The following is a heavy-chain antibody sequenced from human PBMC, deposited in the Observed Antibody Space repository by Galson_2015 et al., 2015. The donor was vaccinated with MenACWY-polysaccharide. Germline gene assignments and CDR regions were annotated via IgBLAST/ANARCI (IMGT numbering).Heavy chain of an antibody. J-gene: IGHJ5*02. CDR3: VRDVGGIAAAGTKGWFDP. CDR1: GFTFSHYG. Sequence: SLRLSCAASGFTFSHYGMHWVRQAPGKGLEWVAVIWCDRSNKYYADSVNGRFTISRDNSKNTLYLQMNSLRAEDTAMYYCVRDVGGIAAAGTKGWFDPWGQGILVTVSS. V-gene: IGHV3-33*01. D-gene: IGHD6-25*01. CDR2: IWCDRSNK.